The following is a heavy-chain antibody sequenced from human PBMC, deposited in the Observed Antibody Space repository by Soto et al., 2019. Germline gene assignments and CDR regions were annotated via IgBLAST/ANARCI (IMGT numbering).Heavy chain of an antibody. J-gene: IGHJ6*02. V-gene: IGHV4-31*03. D-gene: IGHD5-12*01. Sequence: SETLSLTCTVSGGSISSGGYYWGWIRQHPGKCLEWIGYIYYSGSTYYNPSLKSRVTISVDTSKNQFSLKLSSVTAADTAVYYCARDRGPYEPXSGYDSVGLGYYCGMDVWGQGTTVTVSS. CDR1: GGSISSGGYY. CDR3: ARDRGPYEPXSGYDSVGLGYYCGMDV. CDR2: IYYSGST.